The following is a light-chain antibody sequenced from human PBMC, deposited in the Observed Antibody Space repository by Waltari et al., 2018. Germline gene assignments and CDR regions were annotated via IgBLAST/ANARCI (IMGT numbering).Light chain of an antibody. Sequence: QSALTQPASVSGSPGQSITISCTGTSSDVGRYNYVSWYQQPPGKAPTLLIFEVTDRPSGVSNRFSGSKSGNTASLTISGLQAEDEADYYCSSYTRTTTLYVFGTGTKVTVL. CDR1: SSDVGRYNY. V-gene: IGLV2-14*03. CDR2: EVT. J-gene: IGLJ1*01. CDR3: SSYTRTTTLYV.